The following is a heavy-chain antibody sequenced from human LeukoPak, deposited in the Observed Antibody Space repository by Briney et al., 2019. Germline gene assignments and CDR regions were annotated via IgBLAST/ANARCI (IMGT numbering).Heavy chain of an antibody. J-gene: IGHJ4*02. Sequence: PSGTLSLTCTVSGGSISSYYWSWIRQPPGKGLEWIGYIYYSGSTNYNPSLKSRVTISVDTSKNQLSLRLSSVTAADTAVYYCATNWSDFDYWGPGTLVTVSS. CDR3: ATNWSDFDY. D-gene: IGHD1-1*01. CDR2: IYYSGST. V-gene: IGHV4-59*08. CDR1: GGSISSYY.